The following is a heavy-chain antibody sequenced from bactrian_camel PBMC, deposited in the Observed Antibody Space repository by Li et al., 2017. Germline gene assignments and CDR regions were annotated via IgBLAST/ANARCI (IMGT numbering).Heavy chain of an antibody. CDR2: LWIGGATT. Sequence: HVQLVESGGGSVQAGGSLRLSCAAGRYTYKRNCMGWFRQRPGKDREGLAVLWIGGATTTYADSVKGRFIITRDKAKDLVYLQMNGLQPEDTGVYYCAADQLYGTCRDVLEFPARGQGTQVTVS. CDR3: AADQLYGTCRDVLEFPA. D-gene: IGHD6*01. V-gene: IGHV3-3*01. CDR1: RYTYKRNC. J-gene: IGHJ4*01.